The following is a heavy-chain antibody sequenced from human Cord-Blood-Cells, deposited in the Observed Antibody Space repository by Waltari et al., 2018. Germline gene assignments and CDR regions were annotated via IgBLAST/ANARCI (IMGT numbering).Heavy chain of an antibody. CDR2: IIPILGIA. Sequence: QVQLVQSGAEVKKPGSSVKVSCKASGGTFSSSTISWVRQAPGQGLEWMGRIIPILGIANYAQKCQGRVKITADKSTSTAYMELSSLRSEDTAVYYCAKQNGDYDSFDIWGQGTMVTVSS. V-gene: IGHV1-69*02. D-gene: IGHD4-17*01. J-gene: IGHJ3*02. CDR1: GGTFSSST. CDR3: AKQNGDYDSFDI.